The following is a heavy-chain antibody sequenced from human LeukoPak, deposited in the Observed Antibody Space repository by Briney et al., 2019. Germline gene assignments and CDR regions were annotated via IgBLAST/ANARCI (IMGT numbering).Heavy chain of an antibody. Sequence: SQTLSLTCTVFGGSITSGRYYWSWSRQPPGKGLEWIGYIYSSGSTYYNPSLGSRVIISIDTSKNQFSLKLSSVTAADTAVYYCARVHSGYDPLHDYWGQGTLVTVSS. CDR3: ARVHSGYDPLHDY. CDR2: IYSSGST. CDR1: GGSITSGRYY. J-gene: IGHJ4*02. V-gene: IGHV4-30-4*01. D-gene: IGHD5-12*01.